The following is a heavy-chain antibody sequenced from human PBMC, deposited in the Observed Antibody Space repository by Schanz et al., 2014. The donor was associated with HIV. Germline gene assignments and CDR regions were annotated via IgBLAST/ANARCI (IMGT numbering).Heavy chain of an antibody. CDR1: GFTFSSYS. CDR2: IKQDGSEK. D-gene: IGHD3-9*01. CDR3: ARDAARYFDWSYYFDF. Sequence: EVQLVESGGGLVQPGGSLRLSCAASGFTFSSYSMNWVRQAPGKGLEWVANIKQDGSEKHYVDSVKGRFTISRDNANNSLYLQMNSLRAEDTAVYYCARDAARYFDWSYYFDFWGQGTLVTVSS. V-gene: IGHV3-7*01. J-gene: IGHJ4*02.